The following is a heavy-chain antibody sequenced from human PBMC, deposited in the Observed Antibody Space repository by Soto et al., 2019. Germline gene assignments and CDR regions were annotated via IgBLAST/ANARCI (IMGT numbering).Heavy chain of an antibody. J-gene: IGHJ3*02. CDR3: ARDQVPSSSWLFDAFDI. Sequence: QVQLVQSGAEVKKPGASVKVSCKASGYTFTSYGISWVRQAPGQGLEWMGWISAYNGNTNYAQKLQGRVTMTTDTSTSTAYMELRSLRSEDTAVYYCARDQVPSSSWLFDAFDIWGQGTMVTVSS. V-gene: IGHV1-18*01. D-gene: IGHD6-13*01. CDR1: GYTFTSYG. CDR2: ISAYNGNT.